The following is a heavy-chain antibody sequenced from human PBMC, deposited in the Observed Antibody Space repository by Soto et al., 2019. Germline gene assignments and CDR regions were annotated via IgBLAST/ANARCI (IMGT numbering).Heavy chain of an antibody. J-gene: IGHJ4*02. CDR2: VNCNSGNR. D-gene: IGHD3-3*01. CDR3: ARGRALFTMTIQGADI. V-gene: IGHV1-8*01. CDR1: GYTFTNHD. Sequence: QVHLVQSGAAVKGPGASVTVSCEASGYTFTNHDLIWVRQAPGQGLEYMGWVNCNSGNRDYAPEFQGRVSMTKNSSINTAYLELHSLRLEDTAVYYCARGRALFTMTIQGADIWGQGTLITVS.